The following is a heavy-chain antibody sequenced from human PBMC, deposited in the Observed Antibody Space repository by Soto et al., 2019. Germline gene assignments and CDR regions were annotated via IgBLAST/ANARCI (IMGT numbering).Heavy chain of an antibody. CDR1: GASFTDGSLF. Sequence: SETLSLTCTVSGASFTDGSLFWGWIRQSPGKGVEWIASTYIGGMTYYNPSLRSRVTISVDTYKSQFSLRLNSVTAADTAVYYCATAPDTFSPAGYYVNWFDAWGHGTLVTVSS. D-gene: IGHD3-22*01. CDR3: ATAPDTFSPAGYYVNWFDA. CDR2: TYIGGMT. J-gene: IGHJ5*01. V-gene: IGHV4-39*01.